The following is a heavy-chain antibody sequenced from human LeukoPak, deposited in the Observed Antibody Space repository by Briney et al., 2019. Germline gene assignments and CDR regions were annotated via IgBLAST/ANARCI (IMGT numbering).Heavy chain of an antibody. J-gene: IGHJ6*03. V-gene: IGHV3-21*04. CDR3: AKKVVLWFGELDYYYMDV. Sequence: GGSLRLSCAASGFTFSSYSMNWVRQAPGKGLEWVSSISSSSSYIYYADSVKGRFTISRDNSKNTLYLQMNSLRAEDTAVYYCAKKVVLWFGELDYYYMDVWGKGTTVTISS. CDR1: GFTFSSYS. D-gene: IGHD3-10*01. CDR2: ISSSSSYI.